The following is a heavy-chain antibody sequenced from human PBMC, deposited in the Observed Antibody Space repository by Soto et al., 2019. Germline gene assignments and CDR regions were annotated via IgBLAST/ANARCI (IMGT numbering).Heavy chain of an antibody. V-gene: IGHV3-30*18. CDR1: GFTFSSYG. Sequence: GGSLRLSCAASGFTFSSYGMHWVRQAPGKGLEWVAVIEYDGSNKYYADSVKGRFTISRDNSNSILYLQMNSLRPEDTAVYYCAKENSGTYSASGFDYWGQGTLVTVSS. J-gene: IGHJ4*02. CDR2: IEYDGSNK. D-gene: IGHD1-26*01. CDR3: AKENSGTYSASGFDY.